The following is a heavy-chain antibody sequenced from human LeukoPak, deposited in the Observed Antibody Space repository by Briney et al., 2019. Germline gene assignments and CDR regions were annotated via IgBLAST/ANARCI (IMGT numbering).Heavy chain of an antibody. J-gene: IGHJ6*02. Sequence: GGSLRLSCAASGFTFSSYAMSWDRQTTGKGLEWVSAISGSGGSTYYADSVKGRFTISRDNSKNTLFLQMDSLRAEDTAPYYCAKSVAIYFYYGLDVWGQGTTVTVSS. D-gene: IGHD3-3*01. V-gene: IGHV3-23*01. CDR1: GFTFSSYA. CDR2: ISGSGGST. CDR3: AKSVAIYFYYGLDV.